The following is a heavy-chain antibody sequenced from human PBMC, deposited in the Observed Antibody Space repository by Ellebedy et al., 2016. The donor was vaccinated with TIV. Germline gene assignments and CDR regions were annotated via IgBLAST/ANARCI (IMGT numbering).Heavy chain of an antibody. Sequence: SQTLSLTCAISGDSVSSNRATWNWIRQSPSSGLEWLGRTYYRSKWFNEYAVAVRGRITINTDTVKNQFSLQLHSVTPEDTAVYYCARRGAVGAANTLDYWGQGALVTISS. CDR1: GDSVSSNRAT. CDR3: ARRGAVGAANTLDY. CDR2: TYYRSKWFN. J-gene: IGHJ4*02. V-gene: IGHV6-1*01. D-gene: IGHD1-26*01.